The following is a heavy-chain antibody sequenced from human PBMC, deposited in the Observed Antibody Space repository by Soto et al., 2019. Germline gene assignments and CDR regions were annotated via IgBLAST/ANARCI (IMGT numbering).Heavy chain of an antibody. V-gene: IGHV4-34*01. CDR2: INHSGST. D-gene: IGHD5-12*01. CDR1: GGSFSGYY. Sequence: SETLSLTCAVYGGSFSGYYWSWIRQPPGKGLEWIGEINHSGSTNYNPSLKSRVTISVDTSKNQFSLKLSSVTAADTAVYYCNIVATAGDYWGQGTLVTVSS. CDR3: NIVATAGDY. J-gene: IGHJ4*02.